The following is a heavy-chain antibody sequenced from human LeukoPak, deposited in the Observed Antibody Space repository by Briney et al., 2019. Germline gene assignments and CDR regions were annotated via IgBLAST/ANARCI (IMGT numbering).Heavy chain of an antibody. Sequence: PSETLSLTCTVSGGSISRSSYYWGWIRQPPGKGLEWIGNIYYSGSTYYNPSLKSRVTISVDTSKNQFSLKLSSVTAADTAVYYCRGDNRIYRWDYWGQGTLVTVSS. CDR3: RGDNRIYRWDY. J-gene: IGHJ4*02. D-gene: IGHD2/OR15-2a*01. V-gene: IGHV4-39*01. CDR2: IYYSGST. CDR1: GGSISRSSYY.